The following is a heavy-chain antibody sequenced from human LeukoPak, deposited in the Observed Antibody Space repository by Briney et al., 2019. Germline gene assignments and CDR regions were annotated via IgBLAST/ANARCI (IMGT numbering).Heavy chain of an antibody. CDR3: ARWPNYYDSSGYLNAFDI. Sequence: SETLSLTCAVYGGSFSGYYWSWIRQPPRKGLEWIGSIYYGGSTYYNPSLKSRVTISVDTSKNQFSLKLSSVTAADTAVYYCARWPNYYDSSGYLNAFDIWGQGTMVTVSS. J-gene: IGHJ3*02. CDR1: GGSFSGYY. D-gene: IGHD3-22*01. CDR2: IYYGGST. V-gene: IGHV4-34*01.